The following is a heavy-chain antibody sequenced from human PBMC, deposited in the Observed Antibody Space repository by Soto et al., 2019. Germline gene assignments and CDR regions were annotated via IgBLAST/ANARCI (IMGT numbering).Heavy chain of an antibody. J-gene: IGHJ3*02. D-gene: IGHD2-15*01. CDR1: GFTFDDYA. CDR3: AKEAERGLLVRGAFDI. V-gene: IGHV3-9*01. CDR2: ISWNSGSI. Sequence: EVQLVESGGGLVQPGRSLRLSCAASGFTFDDYAMHWVRQAPGKGLEWVSGISWNSGSIGYADTVKGRFTISIDNAKNSLYLQMSSLRAEDTALYYCAKEAERGLLVRGAFDIWGQGTMVTVSS.